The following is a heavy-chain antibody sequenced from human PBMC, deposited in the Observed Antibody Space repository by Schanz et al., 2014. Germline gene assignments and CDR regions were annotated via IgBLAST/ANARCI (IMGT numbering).Heavy chain of an antibody. V-gene: IGHV1-2*02. J-gene: IGHJ4*02. Sequence: QVQLVQSGREVKKPGASVKVSCKASGYTFPSYGISWARQAPGQGLQWMGWVSPVSGGTNYAQKFQGRVTMTWDTSVDTAYMELTSLTYDDTAVYYCAREVERSRIRNFDSWGQGTLVTVSS. CDR1: GYTFPSYG. CDR2: VSPVSGGT. D-gene: IGHD3-3*01. CDR3: AREVERSRIRNFDS.